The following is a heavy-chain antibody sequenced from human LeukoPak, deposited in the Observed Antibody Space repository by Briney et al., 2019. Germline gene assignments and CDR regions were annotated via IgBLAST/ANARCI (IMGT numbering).Heavy chain of an antibody. CDR1: DYSFRSFG. V-gene: IGHV1-18*01. J-gene: IGHJ5*02. CDR3: ARDPRIAAAGPYNWFDP. D-gene: IGHD6-13*01. Sequence: ASVKVSCKAIDYSFRSFGISWVRQAPGQGLEWMGWIKNSNGHTQYAQKFQGRITMTTDTSTTTAYMEMRRLRSDDTAVYYCARDPRIAAAGPYNWFDPWGQGTLVTVSS. CDR2: IKNSNGHT.